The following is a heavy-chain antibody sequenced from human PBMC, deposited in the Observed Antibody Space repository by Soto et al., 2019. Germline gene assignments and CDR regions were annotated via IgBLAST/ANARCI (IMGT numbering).Heavy chain of an antibody. CDR2: MTPDSANT. CDR1: GYTFTNYD. Sequence: QVQLVQSGAEVKQPGASVKVSCRTSGYTFTNYDISWVRQATGQGLVWMGLMTPDSANTGYAQKVQGRVTMTRATSLGTASMELNSLTSADTAVYYCARAIRDQLLSDYWGQGTLVTVSS. V-gene: IGHV1-8*01. J-gene: IGHJ4*02. CDR3: ARAIRDQLLSDY. D-gene: IGHD1-26*01.